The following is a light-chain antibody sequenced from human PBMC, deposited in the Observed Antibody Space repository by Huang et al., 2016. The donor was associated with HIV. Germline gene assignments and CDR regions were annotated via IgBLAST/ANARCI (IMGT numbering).Light chain of an antibody. J-gene: IGKJ2*01. V-gene: IGKV3-20*01. Sequence: EVVLTQSPGILSLSAGERASLSCRASRNLTNSQLAWYQQKVCQPPRLLVFGASTSVSGVPESFTGGVSGRDVTLSISGLEPDDFATYYCQQYDTFSFGQGTRLE. CDR1: RNLTNSQ. CDR3: QQYDTFS. CDR2: GAS.